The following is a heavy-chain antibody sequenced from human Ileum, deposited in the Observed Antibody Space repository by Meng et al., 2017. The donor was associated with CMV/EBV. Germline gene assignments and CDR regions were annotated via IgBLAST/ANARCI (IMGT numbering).Heavy chain of an antibody. Sequence: GESLKISCKASGFGFTDYHVAWVRQLPGTDLQWVGSIYPYNSDTRYTPSFEGHVTISADTSTTTAYLQWTSLKASDSAIYYCARVGPGADGYVDYWGQGTLVTVSS. V-gene: IGHV5-51*01. CDR3: ARVGPGADGYVDY. CDR1: GFGFTDYH. J-gene: IGHJ4*02. CDR2: IYPYNSDT. D-gene: IGHD3-22*01.